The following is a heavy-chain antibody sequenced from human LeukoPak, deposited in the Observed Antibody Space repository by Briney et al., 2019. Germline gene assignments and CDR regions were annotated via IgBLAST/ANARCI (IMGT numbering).Heavy chain of an antibody. J-gene: IGHJ5*02. D-gene: IGHD3-3*01. Sequence: ASVKVSCKASGYTFTSYGISWVRQAPGQGLEWMGWISAYNGNTNYAQKLQGRVTMTTDTSTSTAYMELRSLRSDDTAVYYCARDSSKLATCDFWSGSDWFDPWGQGTLVTVSS. V-gene: IGHV1-18*01. CDR2: ISAYNGNT. CDR1: GYTFTSYG. CDR3: ARDSSKLATCDFWSGSDWFDP.